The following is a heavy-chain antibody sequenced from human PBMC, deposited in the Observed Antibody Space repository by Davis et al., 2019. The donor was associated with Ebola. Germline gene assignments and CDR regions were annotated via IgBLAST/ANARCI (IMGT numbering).Heavy chain of an antibody. D-gene: IGHD2-2*01. V-gene: IGHV3-74*01. J-gene: IGHJ6*02. CDR2: INSDGTST. CDR1: GFTFSSYW. CDR3: ARLIGYCSSTSCSDYYYGMDV. Sequence: GESLKISCAASGFTFSSYWMHWVRQAPGKGLVWVSRINSDGTSTSNADSVKGRFTISRDNAKNSLYLQMNSLRAEDTAVYYCARLIGYCSSTSCSDYYYGMDVWGQGTTVTVSS.